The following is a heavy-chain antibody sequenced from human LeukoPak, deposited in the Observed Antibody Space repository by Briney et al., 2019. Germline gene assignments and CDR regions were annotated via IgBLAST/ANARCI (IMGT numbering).Heavy chain of an antibody. CDR2: ISWNSGSI. J-gene: IGHJ6*03. D-gene: IGHD4-17*01. CDR3: AKASRCYYYMDV. V-gene: IGHV3-9*01. CDR1: GFTFDDYA. Sequence: GGSLRLSCAASGFTFDDYAMHWVRQAPGKGLEWVSGISWNSGSIGYADSVKGRFTISRDNAKNSLYLQMNSLRAEDTALYYCAKASRCYYYMDVWGKGTTVTVSS.